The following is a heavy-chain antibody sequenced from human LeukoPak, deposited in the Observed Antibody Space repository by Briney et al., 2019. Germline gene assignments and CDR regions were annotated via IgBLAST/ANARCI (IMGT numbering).Heavy chain of an antibody. J-gene: IGHJ6*03. CDR1: GFRFSDYY. D-gene: IGHD5-18*01. CDR2: ISSSGSTI. Sequence: GGSLRLSCAASGFRFSDYYMSWIRQAPGKGLEWVSHISSSGSTIYYADSVKGRFTISRDNAKSSLYLQMNSLRAEDTAVYYFASCGGRGYSYGYPSYYYYMDVWGKGTTVTVSS. CDR3: ASCGGRGYSYGYPSYYYYMDV. V-gene: IGHV3-11*04.